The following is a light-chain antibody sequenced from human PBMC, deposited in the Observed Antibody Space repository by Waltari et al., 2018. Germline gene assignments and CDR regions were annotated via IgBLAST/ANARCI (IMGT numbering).Light chain of an antibody. CDR2: RND. Sequence: GQRVTISCSGSSSNIGSNVVNWYQQVPGTTPKLLIYRNDQRPSGVPDRFSGSKSGTSASLAISGLRPEDEAEYYCASWDDSLNGRWEFGGGTKVTVL. J-gene: IGLJ3*02. CDR3: ASWDDSLNGRWE. CDR1: SSNIGSNV. V-gene: IGLV1-44*01.